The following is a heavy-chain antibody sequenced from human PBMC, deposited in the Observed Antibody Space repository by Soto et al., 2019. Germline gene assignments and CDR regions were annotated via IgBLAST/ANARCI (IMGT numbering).Heavy chain of an antibody. D-gene: IGHD2-2*01. V-gene: IGHV4-59*01. CDR2: IYYSGST. CDR1: CGSISSYY. CDR3: ARGLGYQLLSYYYYYGMDV. J-gene: IGHJ6*02. Sequence: SETLSLTCTVSCGSISSYYWSWIRQPPGKGLEWIGYIYYSGSTNYNPSLKSRVTISVDTSKNQFSLKLSSVTAADTAVYYCARGLGYQLLSYYYYYGMDVWGQGTTVTVSS.